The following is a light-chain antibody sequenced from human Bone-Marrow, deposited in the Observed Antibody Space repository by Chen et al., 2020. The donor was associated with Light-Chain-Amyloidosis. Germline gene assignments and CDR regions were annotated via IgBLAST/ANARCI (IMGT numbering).Light chain of an antibody. Sequence: NFMLTQPHSVSESPGQTVIISCTRSSGSIATSYVQWYQQRPGSSPTTVIYEDDQRPSGVPDRFSGSIDRSSNSASLTISGLKTEDEADYDCQSYQGSSQGVFGGGTKLTVL. V-gene: IGLV6-57*01. CDR2: EDD. CDR1: SGSIATSY. J-gene: IGLJ3*02. CDR3: QSYQGSSQGV.